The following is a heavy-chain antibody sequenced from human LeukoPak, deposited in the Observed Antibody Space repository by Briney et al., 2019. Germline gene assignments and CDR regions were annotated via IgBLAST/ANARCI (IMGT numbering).Heavy chain of an antibody. Sequence: GGSLRLSCVGSGFTSIAYALTWARKAPGKGLEWVSGISGGGVTTYYADSVKRRFTISRDNSKNTLYLQMNSLRADDTAIYYCARNQQLGGHSYYYYGMDVWGQGTTVTVSS. CDR3: ARNQQLGGHSYYYYGMDV. CDR1: GFTSIAYA. D-gene: IGHD3-16*01. V-gene: IGHV3-23*01. J-gene: IGHJ6*02. CDR2: ISGGGVTT.